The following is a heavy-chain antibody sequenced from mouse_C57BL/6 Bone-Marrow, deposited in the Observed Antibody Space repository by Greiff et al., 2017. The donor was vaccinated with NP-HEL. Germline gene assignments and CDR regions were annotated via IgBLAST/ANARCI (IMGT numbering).Heavy chain of an antibody. J-gene: IGHJ2*01. CDR2: INPGSGGT. D-gene: IGHD2-3*01. CDR1: GSAFTTYL. V-gene: IGHV1-54*01. CDR3: ARVYDGYSYYFDY. Sequence: QVPLPPSGAALVRPGTSVTVSCQASGSAFTTYLIEWVKPRPGQGLEWIGVINPGSGGTNYNEKFKGKATLTADKSSSTAYMQLSSLTSEDSAVYFCARVYDGYSYYFDYWGQGTTLTVSS.